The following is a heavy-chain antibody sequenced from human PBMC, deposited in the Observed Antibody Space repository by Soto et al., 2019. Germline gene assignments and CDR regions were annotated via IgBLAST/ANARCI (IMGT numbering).Heavy chain of an antibody. D-gene: IGHD3-22*01. Sequence: QVQLVQSGAEVKKPGSSVKVSCKASGGTFSSYAISWVRQAPGQGLEWMGGIIPIFGTANYAPKFQGRVTITADESTSTAYMELRSRRSVDTAVYYCATQTDSSGPSTNWFDPWGKGTLVTVSA. CDR3: ATQTDSSGPSTNWFDP. CDR2: IIPIFGTA. J-gene: IGHJ5*02. CDR1: GGTFSSYA. V-gene: IGHV1-69*01.